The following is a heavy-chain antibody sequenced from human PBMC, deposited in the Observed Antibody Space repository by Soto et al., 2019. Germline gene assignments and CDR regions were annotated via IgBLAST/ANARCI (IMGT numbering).Heavy chain of an antibody. J-gene: IGHJ5*02. D-gene: IGHD6-13*01. CDR1: GGTVSSYI. CDR2: IIPILGIA. Sequence: SGKVSCKASGGTVSSYIISWVRQAPGQGLEWMGRIIPILGIANYAQKFQGRVTITADKSTSTAYMELSSLRSEDTAVYYCAREVIAAAGNAWGQGTLVTVSS. V-gene: IGHV1-69*04. CDR3: AREVIAAAGNA.